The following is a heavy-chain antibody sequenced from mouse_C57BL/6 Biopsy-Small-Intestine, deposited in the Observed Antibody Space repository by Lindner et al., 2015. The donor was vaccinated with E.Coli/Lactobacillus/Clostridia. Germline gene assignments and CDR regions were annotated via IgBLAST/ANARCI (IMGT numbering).Heavy chain of an antibody. Sequence: SVKVSCKASGYTFTDYYIHWVRQAPGQGLEYMGRINPNSGGTNYAQKFQGRVTMTRDTSISTAYMELSSLRSDDTAVYYCARHHYHFWIGYYSNWFDPWGQGTLVTVSS. D-gene: IGHD2-12*01. CDR1: GYTFTDYY. V-gene: IGHV1-53*01. CDR3: ARHHYHFWIGYYSNWFDP. CDR2: INPNSGGT. J-gene: IGHJ4*01.